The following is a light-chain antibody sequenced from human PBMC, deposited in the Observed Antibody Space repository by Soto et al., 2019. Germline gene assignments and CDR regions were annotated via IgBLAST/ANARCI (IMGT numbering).Light chain of an antibody. V-gene: IGKV1-27*01. CDR1: QGIRNF. Sequence: DIQMTQSPTSLSASVGDRVTITCRASQGIRNFVAWYQQKPGKPPKLLIYAASTLQSGVPSRFSGSGSGTDFTFTINSLQSEDVATYSCQKYSSVPFFGPGTKVEI. CDR3: QKYSSVPF. J-gene: IGKJ3*01. CDR2: AAS.